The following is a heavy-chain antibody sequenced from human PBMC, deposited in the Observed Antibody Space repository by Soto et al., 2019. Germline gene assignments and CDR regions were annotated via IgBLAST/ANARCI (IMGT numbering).Heavy chain of an antibody. V-gene: IGHV1-18*01. J-gene: IGHJ4*02. D-gene: IGHD3-22*01. CDR1: GYTFTSYG. Sequence: SVKVSCKASGYTFTSYGISWVRQAPGQGLEWMGWISAYNGNTNYAQKLQGRVTMTTDTSTSTAYMELRSLRSDDTAVYYCASGDYYDSSGYYYAAFDYCGQGTLVTVSS. CDR2: ISAYNGNT. CDR3: ASGDYYDSSGYYYAAFDY.